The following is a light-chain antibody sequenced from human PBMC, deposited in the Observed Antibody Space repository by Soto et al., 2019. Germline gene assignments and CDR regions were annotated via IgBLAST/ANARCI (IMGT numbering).Light chain of an antibody. V-gene: IGLV2-14*01. J-gene: IGLJ2*01. CDR3: SSYTSSRTRGSVV. Sequence: QSALTQPASVSGSPGQSITISCTGTSSDVGGYNYVSWYQQHPGKAPKLMIYDVSNRPSGVSNRFSGSKSGNTASLTISGLQAEDEADDYGSSYTSSRTRGSVVFGGGTKLTVL. CDR1: SSDVGGYNY. CDR2: DVS.